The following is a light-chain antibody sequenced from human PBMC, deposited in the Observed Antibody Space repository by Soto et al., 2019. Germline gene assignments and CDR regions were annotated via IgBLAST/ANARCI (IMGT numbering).Light chain of an antibody. CDR3: AAWDDSLNGFYV. CDR2: SNN. Sequence: QSVLTQPPSASGTPGQRVTISCSGSSSNIGSNTVNWYQQLPGTAPKLLIYSNNQRPSGVPDRFSGSKSGTSASLAISGLQSEDKADYYCAAWDDSLNGFYVFGTGTKVT. CDR1: SSNIGSNT. V-gene: IGLV1-44*01. J-gene: IGLJ1*01.